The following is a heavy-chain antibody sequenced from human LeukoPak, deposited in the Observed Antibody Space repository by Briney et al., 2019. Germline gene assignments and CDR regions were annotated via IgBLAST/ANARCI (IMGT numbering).Heavy chain of an antibody. CDR2: IYPGDSDT. V-gene: IGHV5-51*01. Sequence: GESLKISCKGSGYSFTSYWIGWVRQMPGKGLEWMGIIYPGDSDTRYSPSFQGQVTISADKSISTAYLQWSSLKASDTAMYYCARVMTTVAATLNFDYWGQGTLVTVSS. D-gene: IGHD4-11*01. CDR3: ARVMTTVAATLNFDY. J-gene: IGHJ4*02. CDR1: GYSFTSYW.